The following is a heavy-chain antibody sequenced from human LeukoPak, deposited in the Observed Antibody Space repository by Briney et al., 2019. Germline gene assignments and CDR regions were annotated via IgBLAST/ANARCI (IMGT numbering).Heavy chain of an antibody. J-gene: IGHJ5*02. V-gene: IGHV3-21*01. Sequence: KTGGSLRLSCAASGFTFSSYSMNWVRQAPGKGLEWVSSISSSSSYIYYADSVKGRFTISRDNAKNSLYLQMNSLRAEDTAVYYCAREWEYCSGSSCYLFSDWFDPWGQGTLVTVSS. CDR3: AREWEYCSGSSCYLFSDWFDP. CDR1: GFTFSSYS. D-gene: IGHD2-15*01. CDR2: ISSSSSYI.